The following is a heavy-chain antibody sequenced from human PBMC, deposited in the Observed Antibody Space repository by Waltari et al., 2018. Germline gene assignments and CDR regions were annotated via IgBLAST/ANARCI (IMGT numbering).Heavy chain of an antibody. CDR1: GGSISSGGYY. Sequence: QVQLQESGPGLVKPSQTLSLTCTVSGGSISSGGYYWSWIRQHPGKGLEWIGYIYYSGSTYYNPSLKSRVTISVDTSKNQFSLKLSSVTAADTAVYYCARFCEGRGAQPIDAFDIWGQGTMVTVSS. V-gene: IGHV4-31*03. D-gene: IGHD3-10*01. CDR2: IYYSGST. CDR3: ARFCEGRGAQPIDAFDI. J-gene: IGHJ3*02.